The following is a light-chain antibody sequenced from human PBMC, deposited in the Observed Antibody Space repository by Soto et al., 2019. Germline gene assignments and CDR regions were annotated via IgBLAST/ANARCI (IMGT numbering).Light chain of an antibody. J-gene: IGLJ1*01. Sequence: QSLLTQPASVSVSPGQSITISCTGSSSDIGDYDYVAWYQQHPGKAPKVLISEVSNRPSGVSNRFSGSKSGNTASLTISGLQAEDEADYYCNSYATGNTRVFGTGTKVTVL. CDR2: EVS. CDR1: SSDIGDYDY. CDR3: NSYATGNTRV. V-gene: IGLV2-14*01.